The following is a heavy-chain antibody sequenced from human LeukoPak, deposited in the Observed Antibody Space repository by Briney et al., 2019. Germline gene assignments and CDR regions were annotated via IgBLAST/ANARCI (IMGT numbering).Heavy chain of an antibody. J-gene: IGHJ4*02. CDR3: AKDVEVGGYCGGTSCYFNFLSRFLRPGADY. D-gene: IGHD2-2*01. CDR2: ISGDGGST. V-gene: IGHV3-43*02. CDR1: GFTFNDYV. Sequence: HTGGSLRLSCAASGFTFNDYVMHWVRQAPGKGLKWVSLISGDGGSTHYADSVKGRFTISRDNSKNSLHLQMNSLRTEDTALYYCAKDVEVGGYCGGTSCYFNFLSRFLRPGADYWGQGTLVTVSS.